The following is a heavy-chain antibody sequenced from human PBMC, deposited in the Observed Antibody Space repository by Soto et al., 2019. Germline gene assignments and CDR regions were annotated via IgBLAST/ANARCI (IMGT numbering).Heavy chain of an antibody. J-gene: IGHJ5*02. CDR1: GFSLSTSGVG. CDR2: IYWDDDK. CDR3: AHSPGTNFDP. V-gene: IGHV2-5*02. D-gene: IGHD2-8*01. Sequence: QITLKESGPTLVKPTQTLTLTCTFSGFSLSTSGVGVGWIRQPPGKALEWLALIYWDDDKRYSPTLKSRLTTTKDTSKTPAVLTLTNRDPVATATYYCAHSPGTNFDPWGQGTLVTVSS.